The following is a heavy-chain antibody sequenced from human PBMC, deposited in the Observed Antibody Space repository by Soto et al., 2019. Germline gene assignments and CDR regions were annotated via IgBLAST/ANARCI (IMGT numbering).Heavy chain of an antibody. J-gene: IGHJ5*01. Sequence: GESLKISCKASGYNFTAFWIHWVRQMPGKGLEWLGKIDPSDSYTNYSPSFEGHVTISTDISISTAYLQWSSLRASDTALYFCARVRQNWFDSWAQGTMVTVSS. CDR1: GYNFTAFW. V-gene: IGHV5-10-1*01. CDR3: ARVRQNWFDS. CDR2: IDPSDSYT.